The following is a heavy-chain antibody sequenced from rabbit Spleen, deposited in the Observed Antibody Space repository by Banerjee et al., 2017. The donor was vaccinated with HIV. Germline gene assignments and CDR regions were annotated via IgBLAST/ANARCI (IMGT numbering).Heavy chain of an antibody. J-gene: IGHJ4*01. Sequence: QEQLVESGGGLVQPGGSLKLSCKASGFDFSSYGVSWVRQAPGKGLEWIGYIDPIFGSTYYASWVNGRFTISRENTQNTVSLQMNSLTAADTATYFCVRDQAGDDGYGPYYFNFGGQGTLVTVS. CDR3: VRDQAGDDGYGPYYFNF. CDR1: GFDFSSYG. V-gene: IGHV1S47*01. CDR2: IDPIFGST. D-gene: IGHD6-1*01.